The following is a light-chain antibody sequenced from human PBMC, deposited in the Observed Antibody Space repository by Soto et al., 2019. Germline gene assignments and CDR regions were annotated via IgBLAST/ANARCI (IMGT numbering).Light chain of an antibody. CDR1: QSVSSY. J-gene: IGKJ1*01. CDR2: GAS. Sequence: EIVITQSPATLSLSPGERATISCRASQSVSSYLAWYQQKPGQAPRLLIYGASTRATGIPARFSGSGSGTEFTLTISSLQSEDFAVYYCQQYNNWPRTFGQGTKVDIK. V-gene: IGKV3-15*01. CDR3: QQYNNWPRT.